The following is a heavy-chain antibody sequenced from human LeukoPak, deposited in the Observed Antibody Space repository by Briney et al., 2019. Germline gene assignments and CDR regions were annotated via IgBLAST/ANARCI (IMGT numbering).Heavy chain of an antibody. CDR1: GYTFTGYY. J-gene: IGHJ4*02. CDR2: INPNSGGT. CDR3: ARDEGFYSTSSFYYFDY. V-gene: IGHV1-2*02. Sequence: ASVKVSCKASGYTFTGYYVHWVRQAPGQGLEWMGWINPNSGGTNYAQKFQGRVTMTRDTSISTAYMELSRLRSDDTAVYYCARDEGFYSTSSFYYFDYWGQGTLVTVSS. D-gene: IGHD6-6*01.